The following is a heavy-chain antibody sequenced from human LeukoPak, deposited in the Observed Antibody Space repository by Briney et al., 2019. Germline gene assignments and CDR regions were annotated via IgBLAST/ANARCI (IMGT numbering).Heavy chain of an antibody. CDR3: AKEAGYSGYDYPGY. CDR1: GFTFSSYA. CDR2: ISGSAYST. D-gene: IGHD5-12*01. V-gene: IGHV3-23*01. J-gene: IGHJ4*02. Sequence: PGGSLRLSCAASGFTFSSYAMSWVRQAPGKGLEWVSGISGSAYSTYYADSVQGRFTISRDNSKNTLYLQMNSLRAEDTAVYYCAKEAGYSGYDYPGYWGQGTLVTVSS.